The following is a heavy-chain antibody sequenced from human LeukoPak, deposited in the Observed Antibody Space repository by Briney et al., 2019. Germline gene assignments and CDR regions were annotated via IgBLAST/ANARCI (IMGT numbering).Heavy chain of an antibody. V-gene: IGHV3-21*01. J-gene: IGHJ5*01. CDR2: ISSGSDYI. CDR3: ARGGRRFDS. CDR1: GFTFSLYS. D-gene: IGHD2-15*01. Sequence: GGSLRLSCAASGFTFSLYSMNWVRHAPGKGLEWVSSISSGSDYIFYGDSLKGRFSISRDNAKNSLYLQMNSLRAEDTAVYCCARGGRRFDSWGQGTLVSVSS.